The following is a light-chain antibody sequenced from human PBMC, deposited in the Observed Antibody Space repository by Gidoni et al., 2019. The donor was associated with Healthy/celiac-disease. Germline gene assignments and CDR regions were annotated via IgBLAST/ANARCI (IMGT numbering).Light chain of an antibody. CDR2: DNN. Sequence: SVLTQPPSLSPAPGQKVTISCSGSTSHIGNNYVSWYQQLPGTAPKLLIYDNNKRPSGIPDRFSGSKSGTSATLGITGLQTGDEDDYYCGTWDSSLSAGVFGTGTKVTVL. J-gene: IGLJ1*01. CDR3: GTWDSSLSAGV. CDR1: TSHIGNNY. V-gene: IGLV1-51*01.